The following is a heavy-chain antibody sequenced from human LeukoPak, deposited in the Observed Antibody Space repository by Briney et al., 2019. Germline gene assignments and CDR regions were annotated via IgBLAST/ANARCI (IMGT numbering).Heavy chain of an antibody. CDR2: ISASGGST. Sequence: GGSLRLSCAASGFTFSSYAMSWVRQAPGKGLEWVSAISASGGSTYYADSVKGRFTISRDNSKNTLYLQMNGLRAEDTAVYYCAKRGYYDSSGYLYDAFDIWGQGTMVTVSS. D-gene: IGHD3-22*01. J-gene: IGHJ3*02. CDR1: GFTFSSYA. CDR3: AKRGYYDSSGYLYDAFDI. V-gene: IGHV3-23*01.